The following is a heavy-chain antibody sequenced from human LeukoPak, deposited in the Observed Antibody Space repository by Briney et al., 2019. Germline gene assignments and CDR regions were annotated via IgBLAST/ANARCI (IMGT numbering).Heavy chain of an antibody. D-gene: IGHD4-17*01. Sequence: PGGSLRLSCAASGFTFSTYEMNWVRQAPGKGLEWVSYISDSGSTIYYADSVKGRFTISRDNAKNSLYLQMNSLRAEDTAVYYCARGITVTTVYFDYWGQGTLVTVSS. V-gene: IGHV3-48*03. CDR2: ISDSGSTI. CDR1: GFTFSTYE. J-gene: IGHJ4*02. CDR3: ARGITVTTVYFDY.